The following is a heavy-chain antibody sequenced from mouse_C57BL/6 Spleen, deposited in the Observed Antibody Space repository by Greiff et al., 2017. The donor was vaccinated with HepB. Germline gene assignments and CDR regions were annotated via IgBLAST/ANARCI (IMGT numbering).Heavy chain of an antibody. V-gene: IGHV5-6*02. J-gene: IGHJ2*01. D-gene: IGHD2-3*01. CDR1: GFTFSSYG. CDR2: ISSGGSYT. CDR3: ARQGNDGYVFDY. Sequence: EVKLVESGGDLVKPGGSLKLSCAASGFTFSSYGMSWVRQTPDKRLEWVATISSGGSYTYYPDSVKGRFTISRDNAKNTLYLQMSSLKSEDTAMYYCARQGNDGYVFDYWGQGTTLTVSS.